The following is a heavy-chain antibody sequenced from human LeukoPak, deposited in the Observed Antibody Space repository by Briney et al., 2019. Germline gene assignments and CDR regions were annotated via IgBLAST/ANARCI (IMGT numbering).Heavy chain of an antibody. D-gene: IGHD5-18*01. V-gene: IGHV3-23*01. CDR1: GSTFSNYE. CDR2: ISGSGGST. CDR3: AKVFGRGYSYGFFADY. Sequence: GGSLRLSCAVPGSTFSNYEINWVRQAPGKGLEWVSAISGSGGSTYYADSVKGRFTISRDNSKNTLYLQMNSLRAEDTAVYYCAKVFGRGYSYGFFADYWGQGTLVTVSS. J-gene: IGHJ4*02.